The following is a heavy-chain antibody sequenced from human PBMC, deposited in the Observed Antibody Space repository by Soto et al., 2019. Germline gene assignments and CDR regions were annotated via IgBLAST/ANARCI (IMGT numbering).Heavy chain of an antibody. D-gene: IGHD3-22*01. CDR1: GFTFSSYG. CDR2: IWYDGSNK. J-gene: IGHJ4*02. Sequence: QVQLVESGGGVVQPGRSLRLSCAASGFTFSSYGMHWVRQAPGKGLEWVAVIWYDGSNKYYADSVKGRFTISRDNSENTLYLQMNSLRAEDTAVYYCARGFDSSGIANFDYWGQGTLVTVSS. V-gene: IGHV3-33*01. CDR3: ARGFDSSGIANFDY.